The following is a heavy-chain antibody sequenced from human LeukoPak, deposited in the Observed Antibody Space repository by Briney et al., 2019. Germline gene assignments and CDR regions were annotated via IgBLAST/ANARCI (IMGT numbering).Heavy chain of an antibody. D-gene: IGHD7-27*01. CDR1: GFPFSSYW. CDR2: IKPDGSEK. J-gene: IGHJ4*02. Sequence: GGSLRLSCAASGFPFSSYWMSWVRQAPGKGLEWVANIKPDGSEKSYVDSVKGRFTISRDNAKNSLYLQMNSLRAEDTAAYYCAREDELGLDYWGQGTLVTVSS. CDR3: AREDELGLDY. V-gene: IGHV3-7*05.